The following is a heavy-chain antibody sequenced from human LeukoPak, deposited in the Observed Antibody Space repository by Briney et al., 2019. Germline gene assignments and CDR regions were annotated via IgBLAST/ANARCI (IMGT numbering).Heavy chain of an antibody. CDR1: GFTFSSYG. V-gene: IGHV3-30*18. J-gene: IGHJ4*02. CDR2: ISYDGSNK. D-gene: IGHD3-22*01. Sequence: GGSLRPSCAASGFTFSSYGMHWVRQAPGKGLEWVAVISYDGSNKYYADSVKGRFTISRDNSKNTLYLQMNSLRAEDTAVYYCAKDSTHTYYYDSSGYTSHWGQGTLVTVSS. CDR3: AKDSTHTYYYDSSGYTSH.